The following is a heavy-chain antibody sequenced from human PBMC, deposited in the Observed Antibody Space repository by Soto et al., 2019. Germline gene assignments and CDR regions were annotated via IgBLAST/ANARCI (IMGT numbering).Heavy chain of an antibody. V-gene: IGHV3-21*01. J-gene: IGHJ5*01. D-gene: IGHD5-12*01. CDR3: ARSPVEIVATSLYWFDS. Sequence: EVQLVESGGGLVKPGGSLRLSCAASGFTFSSYSMNWVRQAPGKGREWVSSISSSSTYIYYADSVKGRFTISRDNAKNSLYLQMNSLRVEDTAVYYCARSPVEIVATSLYWFDSWGQGTLVTVSS. CDR1: GFTFSSYS. CDR2: ISSSSTYI.